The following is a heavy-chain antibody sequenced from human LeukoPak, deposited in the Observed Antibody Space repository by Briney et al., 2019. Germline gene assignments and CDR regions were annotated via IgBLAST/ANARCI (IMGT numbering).Heavy chain of an antibody. V-gene: IGHV4-34*01. CDR1: GGSFSGYY. Sequence: SETLSLTCAVYGGSFSGYYWSWIRQPPGKGLEWIGEINHSGSTNYNPSLKSRVTISVDTSKNQFSLKLSSVTAADTAVYYCARSLADTAMVINDYWGQGTLVTVSS. J-gene: IGHJ4*02. CDR2: INHSGST. CDR3: ARSLADTAMVINDY. D-gene: IGHD5-18*01.